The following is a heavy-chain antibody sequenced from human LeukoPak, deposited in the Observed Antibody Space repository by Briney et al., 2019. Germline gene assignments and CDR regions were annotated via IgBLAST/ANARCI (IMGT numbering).Heavy chain of an antibody. CDR3: ARDGGYCSSTSCLAEYDY. D-gene: IGHD2-2*01. V-gene: IGHV3-21*01. Sequence: GGSLRLSCAASGFTFSSYSMNWVRQAPGKGLEWVSSISSSSSYIYYADSAKGRFTISRDNAKNSLYLQMNSLRAEDTAVYYCARDGGYCSSTSCLAEYDYWGQGTLVTVSS. CDR1: GFTFSSYS. CDR2: ISSSSSYI. J-gene: IGHJ4*02.